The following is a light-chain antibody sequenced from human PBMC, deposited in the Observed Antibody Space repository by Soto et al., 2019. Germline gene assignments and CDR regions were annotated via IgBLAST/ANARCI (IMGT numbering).Light chain of an antibody. Sequence: EIVMTQSPATLSVSPGERATLSCRASQNIRNNLAWYQQKPGQAPRLLIYGASTRATGISARFSGSGSGTEFSLTISSLQSEDSAVYYCQQYNIWPPLTFGGGTKVDI. V-gene: IGKV3-15*01. CDR1: QNIRNN. CDR3: QQYNIWPPLT. CDR2: GAS. J-gene: IGKJ4*01.